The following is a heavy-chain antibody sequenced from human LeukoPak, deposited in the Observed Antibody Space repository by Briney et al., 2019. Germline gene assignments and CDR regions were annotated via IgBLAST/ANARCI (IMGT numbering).Heavy chain of an antibody. CDR3: ARAPRRPYSIEVVSWFDP. CDR2: IYYSGST. D-gene: IGHD6-13*01. J-gene: IGHJ5*02. V-gene: IGHV4-39*01. CDR1: GGSISSSSYY. Sequence: SETLSLTCTVSGGSISSSSYYWGWIRQPPGKGLEWIGSIYYSGSTYYNPSLKSRVTISVDTSKNQFSLKLSSVTAADTAVYYCARAPRRPYSIEVVSWFDPWGQGTLVTVSS.